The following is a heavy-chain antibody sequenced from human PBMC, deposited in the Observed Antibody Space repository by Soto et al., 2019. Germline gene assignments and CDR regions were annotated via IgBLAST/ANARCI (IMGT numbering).Heavy chain of an antibody. V-gene: IGHV4-39*01. J-gene: IGHJ4*02. Sequence: SETLSLTCTVSGGSISSSSYYWGWIRQPPGKGLEWIGSIYYSGSTYYNPSLKSRVTISVDTSKKQFSLKLSSVTAADTAVYYCARHRYDYYDSSGYFYWGQGTLVTVSS. D-gene: IGHD3-22*01. CDR1: GGSISSSSYY. CDR2: IYYSGST. CDR3: ARHRYDYYDSSGYFY.